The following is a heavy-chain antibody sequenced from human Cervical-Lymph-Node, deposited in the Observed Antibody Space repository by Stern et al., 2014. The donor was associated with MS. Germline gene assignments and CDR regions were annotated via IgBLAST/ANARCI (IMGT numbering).Heavy chain of an antibody. D-gene: IGHD3-3*01. Sequence: QVQLMQSGAEVKEPGASVKVSCKASGYTFTHYGIAWVRQAPGQGLEWMGWLSAYNGNINVAQKLQDRFTMTTDTSTNTAYMELRSLRSDDTAVYYCARADEDFWRTYENFDSWGQGTLVTVSS. CDR1: GYTFTHYG. V-gene: IGHV1-18*04. J-gene: IGHJ4*02. CDR2: LSAYNGNI. CDR3: ARADEDFWRTYENFDS.